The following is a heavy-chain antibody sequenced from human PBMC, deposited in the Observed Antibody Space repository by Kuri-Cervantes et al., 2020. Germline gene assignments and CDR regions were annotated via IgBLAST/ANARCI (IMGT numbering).Heavy chain of an antibody. D-gene: IGHD5-24*01. V-gene: IGHV1-18*01. J-gene: IGHJ4*02. Sequence: SVTVSCTAAGYTFTSYGISWVRQAPGQGLEWMGWISAYNGNTNYAQKLQGRVTMTTDTSTSTAYMELRSLRSDDTAVYYCARGGRDGYNREHFDYWGQGTLVTVSS. CDR3: ARGGRDGYNREHFDY. CDR1: GYTFTSYG. CDR2: ISAYNGNT.